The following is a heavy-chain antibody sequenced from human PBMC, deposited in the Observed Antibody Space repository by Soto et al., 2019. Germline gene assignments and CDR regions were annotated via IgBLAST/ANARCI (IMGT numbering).Heavy chain of an antibody. J-gene: IGHJ4*02. Sequence: GGSLRLSCAASGFTFNNYAMNWVRQAPGNGLEWVATISATGGSTYYADSVKGRFTISRDNSKNTLYLQMNGLRVEDTAVYYCAKDRLAGNFDYWGQGTQVTVSS. CDR3: AKDRLAGNFDY. V-gene: IGHV3-23*01. CDR1: GFTFNNYA. CDR2: ISATGGST.